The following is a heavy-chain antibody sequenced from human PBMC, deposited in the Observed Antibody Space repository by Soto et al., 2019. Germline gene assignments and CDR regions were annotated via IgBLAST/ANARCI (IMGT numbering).Heavy chain of an antibody. D-gene: IGHD6-13*01. CDR3: ARAWTAAAGWANWFDL. Sequence: QLQLQESGPGLVEPSQTLSLTCTVSGGSISGVGYYWSWIRQNPGKGLEWIGYIFHDGTTYYNPSLKSRLTISVDTSKTPFSLKLNSVTAADTAVYYCARAWTAAAGWANWFDLWGQGTLVTVSS. J-gene: IGHJ5*02. V-gene: IGHV4-31*03. CDR2: IFHDGTT. CDR1: GGSISGVGYY.